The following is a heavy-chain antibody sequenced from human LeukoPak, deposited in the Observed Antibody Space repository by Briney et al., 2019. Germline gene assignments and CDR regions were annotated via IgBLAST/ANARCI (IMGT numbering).Heavy chain of an antibody. J-gene: IGHJ5*02. D-gene: IGHD2-15*01. CDR1: GFTFSSYG. Sequence: GRSLRLSCAASGFTFSSYGMHWVRQAPGKGLEWVAVISYDGSNKYYADSVKGRFTISRDNSKNTLYLQMNSLRAEDTAVYYCAKGVPCSGGSCYWDWFDPWGQGTLVTVS. V-gene: IGHV3-30*18. CDR3: AKGVPCSGGSCYWDWFDP. CDR2: ISYDGSNK.